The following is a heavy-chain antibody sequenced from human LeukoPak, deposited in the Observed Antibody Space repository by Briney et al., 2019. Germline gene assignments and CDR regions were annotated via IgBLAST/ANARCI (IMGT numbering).Heavy chain of an antibody. CDR2: IYTSGST. CDR3: ARDLWGSGIDN. D-gene: IGHD3-10*01. CDR1: GGSIRSGSYY. J-gene: IGHJ4*02. V-gene: IGHV4-61*02. Sequence: SQTLSLTCTVSGGSIRSGSYYWSWIRQPAGKGLEWIGRIYTSGSTNYNPSLKSRVTISVDTSKNQFSLKLSSVTAADTAVYYCARDLWGSGIDNWGQGTLSPSPQ.